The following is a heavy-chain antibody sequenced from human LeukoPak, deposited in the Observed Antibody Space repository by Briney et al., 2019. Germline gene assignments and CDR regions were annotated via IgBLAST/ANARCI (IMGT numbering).Heavy chain of an antibody. V-gene: IGHV1-69*13. D-gene: IGHD6-13*01. CDR3: ARVEQQQYYFDY. Sequence: ASVKVSCKASGGTSNSYAISWVRQAPGQGLDWMGGIIPIFGTANYAQKFQGRVTITADESKSTAYMELSSLRSDDTAVYYCARVEQQQYYFDYWGQGTLVTVSS. CDR1: GGTSNSYA. J-gene: IGHJ4*02. CDR2: IIPIFGTA.